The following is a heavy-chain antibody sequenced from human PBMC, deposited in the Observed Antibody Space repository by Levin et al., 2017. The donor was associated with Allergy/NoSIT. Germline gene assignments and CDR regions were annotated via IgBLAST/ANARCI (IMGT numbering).Heavy chain of an antibody. J-gene: IGHJ4*02. V-gene: IGHV3-9*01. CDR3: AKNGGADIATGYFDH. D-gene: IGHD3-9*01. CDR2: ISWNSGGI. CDR1: GFSFDDYA. Sequence: SLKISCAASGFSFDDYAMLWVRQTPGKGLEWVSGISWNSGGIDYADSVKGRFTISRDNAKKSLYLQMHSLGPEDTALYYCAKNGGADIATGYFDHWGQGTLLTVSS.